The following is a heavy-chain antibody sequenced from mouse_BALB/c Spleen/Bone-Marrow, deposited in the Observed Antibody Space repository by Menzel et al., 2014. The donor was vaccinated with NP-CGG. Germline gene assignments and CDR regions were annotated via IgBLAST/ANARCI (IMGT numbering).Heavy chain of an antibody. Sequence: EVQLVESGGGLVKPGGSLKLSCAASGFTFSNFAMSWVRQTPDKRLEWVASISSGGSAYYPDSVKGRLSISRDNARDILFLQMSSLRSEDTAMYYSARGYDYDFDYWGQGTTLTVSS. CDR2: ISSGGSA. J-gene: IGHJ2*01. CDR3: ARGYDYDFDY. V-gene: IGHV5-6-5*01. D-gene: IGHD2-4*01. CDR1: GFTFSNFA.